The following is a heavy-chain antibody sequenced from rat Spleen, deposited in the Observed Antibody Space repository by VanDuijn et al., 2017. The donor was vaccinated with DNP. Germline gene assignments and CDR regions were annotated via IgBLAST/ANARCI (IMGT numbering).Heavy chain of an antibody. CDR3: TTILGPPMDA. D-gene: IGHD4-2*01. CDR1: GFTFSSYW. J-gene: IGHJ4*01. CDR2: ITSSGSNT. Sequence: EVQLVETGGGLVQPGRSLKLSCVASGFTFSSYWMTWIRQVPGKGLEWVATITSSGSNTFYPDSVKGRFTISRDNAKGNLYLQMDSLRSEDAATYYCTTILGPPMDAWGQGTSVTVSS. V-gene: IGHV5-31*01.